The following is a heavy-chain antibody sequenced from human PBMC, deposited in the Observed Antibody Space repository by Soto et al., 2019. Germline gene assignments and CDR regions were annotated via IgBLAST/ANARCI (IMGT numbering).Heavy chain of an antibody. CDR1: GGTFSSYT. J-gene: IGHJ4*02. CDR3: ASAVISDYFDY. D-gene: IGHD3-10*01. Sequence: SVKVSCKASGGTFSSYTISWVRQAPGQGLEWMGRIIPILGIANYAQKFQGRVTITADKSTSTAYMELSSLRSEDTAVYYCASAVISDYFDYWGQGTLVNVSS. CDR2: IIPILGIA. V-gene: IGHV1-69*02.